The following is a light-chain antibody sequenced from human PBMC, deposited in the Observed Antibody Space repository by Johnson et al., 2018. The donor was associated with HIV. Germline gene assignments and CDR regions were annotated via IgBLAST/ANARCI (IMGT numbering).Light chain of an antibody. Sequence: QSVLTQPPSVSAAPGQKVTISCSGSSSNIGNNYVSWYQQLPGTAPKLLIYDNNKRPSGIPDRFSGSKSGTAATLGITGPQTGDEADYYCGTWDSSLTTSYVFGTGTKVIVV. CDR1: SSNIGNNY. J-gene: IGLJ1*01. CDR3: GTWDSSLTTSYV. CDR2: DNN. V-gene: IGLV1-51*01.